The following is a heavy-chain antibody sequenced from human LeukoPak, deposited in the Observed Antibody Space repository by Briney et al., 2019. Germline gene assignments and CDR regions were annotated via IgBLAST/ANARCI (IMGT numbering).Heavy chain of an antibody. CDR1: GFTFSSYA. V-gene: IGHV3-64*01. CDR3: ARRSIYNILTGHFDY. Sequence: GGSLRLSCAASGFTFSSYAMHWVRQAPGKGLEYVSAISSNGVGTYYANSVKGRFTISRDNSKNTLYLQMGSLGAEDMAVYYCARRSIYNILTGHFDYWGQGTLVTVSS. J-gene: IGHJ4*02. D-gene: IGHD3-9*01. CDR2: ISSNGVGT.